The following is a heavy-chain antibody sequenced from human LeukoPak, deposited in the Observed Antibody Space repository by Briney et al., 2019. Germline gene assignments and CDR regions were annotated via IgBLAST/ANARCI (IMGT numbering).Heavy chain of an antibody. CDR3: ARGHVGQQLD. CDR1: GGSFSGYY. Sequence: PSETLSLTCAVYGGSFSGYYWSWIRQPPGKGLEWIGEINHSGSTNYNPSLKSRVTISVDTSKNQFSPKLSSVTAADTAVYYCARGHVGQQLDWGQGTLVTVSS. CDR2: INHSGST. V-gene: IGHV4-34*01. J-gene: IGHJ4*02. D-gene: IGHD6-13*01.